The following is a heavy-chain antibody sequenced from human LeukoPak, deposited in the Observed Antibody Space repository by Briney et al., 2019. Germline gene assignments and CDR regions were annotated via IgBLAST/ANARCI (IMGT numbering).Heavy chain of an antibody. CDR1: GFTFSSYW. J-gene: IGHJ4*02. CDR3: ARVGWELSNSFDY. Sequence: GGSLRLSCAASGFTFSSYWMSWVRQAPGKGLEWVANIKQDGSEKYYVDSVKGRFTISRDNAKNSLYLQMNSLRAEDTAVYHCARVGWELSNSFDYWGQGTLVTVSS. V-gene: IGHV3-7*01. D-gene: IGHD1-26*01. CDR2: IKQDGSEK.